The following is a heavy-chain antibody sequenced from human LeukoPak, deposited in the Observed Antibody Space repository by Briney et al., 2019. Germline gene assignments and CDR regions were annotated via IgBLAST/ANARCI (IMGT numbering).Heavy chain of an antibody. CDR2: IYYNGTA. D-gene: IGHD3-10*01. V-gene: IGHV4-59*01. CDR1: GGSISGFY. Sequence: SETLSLTCTVSGGSISGFYWCWIRQPPPTGLGWNGYIYYNGTATYNPSLTSRVTISIQMSNNHFPLNLKSVTAPVTAVFYFARDSGPWGVFDPWGQGTLVTVSS. J-gene: IGHJ5*02. CDR3: ARDSGPWGVFDP.